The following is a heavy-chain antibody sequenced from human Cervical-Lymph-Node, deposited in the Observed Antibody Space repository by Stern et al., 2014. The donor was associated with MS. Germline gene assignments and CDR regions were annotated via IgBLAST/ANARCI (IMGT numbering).Heavy chain of an antibody. J-gene: IGHJ4*02. Sequence: QVNLRESGPTLVKTTKTLTLTCTFSGFSLTTSPLGVGWDRQPTGKALECLGYIYWDNDKRYSPSLKNRLSLTKDTSKNQVVLTMTNMDPVDTATYYCAHRGRLTGYWDVGYFDYWGQGILVTVSS. CDR1: GFSLTTSPLG. D-gene: IGHD2-2*03. V-gene: IGHV2-5*02. CDR2: IYWDNDK. CDR3: AHRGRLTGYWDVGYFDY.